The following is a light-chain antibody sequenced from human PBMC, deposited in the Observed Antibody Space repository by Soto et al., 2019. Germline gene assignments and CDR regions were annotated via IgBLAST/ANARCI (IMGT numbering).Light chain of an antibody. CDR3: RSFTSISTVL. CDR1: SSDVDGYNY. Sequence: QSALTQPASVSGSLLQSITISCTGTSSDVDGYNYVSWYQHHPGKDPKVVIFEGTKRPSGVYSRFSGSKFGNTASLTVSGLQAEDEGDYNCRSFTSISTVLVVGGTKLTVL. J-gene: IGLJ2*01. V-gene: IGLV2-14*01. CDR2: EGT.